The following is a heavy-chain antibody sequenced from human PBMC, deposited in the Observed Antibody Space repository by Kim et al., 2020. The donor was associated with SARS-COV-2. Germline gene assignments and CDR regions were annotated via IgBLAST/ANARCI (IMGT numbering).Heavy chain of an antibody. J-gene: IGHJ6*04. CDR3: ARGREGVVPSPILGIGPHYDYFIMDV. CDR2: INHSGSI. CDR1: FFSLSGSS. V-gene: IGHV4-34*01. D-gene: IGHD7-27*01. Sequence: TLSLTFAFYFFSLSGSSWTWIRQPPGKGLEWIGEINHSGSINYNPSLKSRVTGSTDTSKNQFSLKLTSVTAADTGFYFWARGREGVVPSPILGIGPHYDYFIMDVCPNGTPATVPS.